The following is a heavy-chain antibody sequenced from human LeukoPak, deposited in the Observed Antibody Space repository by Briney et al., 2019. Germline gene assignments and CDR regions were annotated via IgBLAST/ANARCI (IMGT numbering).Heavy chain of an antibody. CDR2: IYGGGST. J-gene: IGHJ4*02. V-gene: IGHV3-53*01. D-gene: IGHD2-21*01. Sequence: GGSLRLSCAASGFTVSSNYMSWVRRAPGKGLEWVSLIYGGGSTYYADSVKGRFTISRDNSKNTLYLQMNSLRAEDTAVYYCAKGMGDSVGYFDYWGQGTLVTVSS. CDR3: AKGMGDSVGYFDY. CDR1: GFTVSSNY.